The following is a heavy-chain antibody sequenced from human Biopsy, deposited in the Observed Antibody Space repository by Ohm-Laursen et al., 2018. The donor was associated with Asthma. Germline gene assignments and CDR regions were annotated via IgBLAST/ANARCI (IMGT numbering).Heavy chain of an antibody. CDR1: GGSISSSSYY. CDR3: VSPPGY. J-gene: IGHJ4*02. V-gene: IGHV4-39*01. CDR2: IYYSGST. Sequence: GTLSLTCTVSGGSISSSSYYWGWIRRPPGKGLELIGTIYYSGSTYYNPSLKSRVTLSVDASKNQFSLKLTSVAAADTAVYYCVSPPGYWGQGTRVTVSS.